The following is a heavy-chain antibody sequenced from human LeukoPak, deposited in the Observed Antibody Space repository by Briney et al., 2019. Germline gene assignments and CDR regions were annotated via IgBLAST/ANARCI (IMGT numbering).Heavy chain of an antibody. D-gene: IGHD2-15*01. J-gene: IGHJ6*03. V-gene: IGHV3-30*18. Sequence: PGGSLRLSCAASGFTFSSYGMHWVRQAPAKGLEWVAVISYDGSNKYYADSVKGRFTISRDNSKNTLYLQMNSLRAEDTAVYYCAKWVEDYYYYMDVWGKGTTVTVSS. CDR1: GFTFSSYG. CDR3: AKWVEDYYYYMDV. CDR2: ISYDGSNK.